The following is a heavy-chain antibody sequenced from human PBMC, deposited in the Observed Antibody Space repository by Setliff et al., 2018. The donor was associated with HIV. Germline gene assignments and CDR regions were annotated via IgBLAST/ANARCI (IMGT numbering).Heavy chain of an antibody. CDR1: RDSINGHW. Sequence: SETLSLTCTVSRDSINGHWWSWIRQPPGKGLEWTGSIHYSGITHYNPSLKSRLTMSVDKSKNQFSLKLNSVTAADTAVYYCARGGDYYDSTGARAGFDFWGQGTMVTVSS. D-gene: IGHD3-22*01. J-gene: IGHJ3*01. CDR3: ARGGDYYDSTGARAGFDF. CDR2: IHYSGIT. V-gene: IGHV4-59*11.